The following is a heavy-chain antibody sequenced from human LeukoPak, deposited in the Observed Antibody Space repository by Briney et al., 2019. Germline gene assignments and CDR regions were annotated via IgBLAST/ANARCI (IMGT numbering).Heavy chain of an antibody. CDR1: GFTFRDYS. V-gene: IGHV3-21*01. CDR3: VKLRRNFYRSDFFYFYDH. D-gene: IGHD6-19*01. CDR2: VNTVSSYI. Sequence: PGGSLRLSCAVSGFTFRDYSMYWVRQAPGKGLEWVASVNTVSSYIYYADSMRGRFTISRDNAKNSLPLQMNRPRAVDTAVYFCVKLRRNFYRSDFFYFYDHWGQGTLVTVSS. J-gene: IGHJ4*02.